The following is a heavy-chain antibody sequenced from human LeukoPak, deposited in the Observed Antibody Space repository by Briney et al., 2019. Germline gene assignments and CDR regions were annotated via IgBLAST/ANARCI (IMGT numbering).Heavy chain of an antibody. CDR3: ARDYYDSSGYYSKDEDDY. J-gene: IGHJ4*02. V-gene: IGHV1-18*04. Sequence: ASVKVSCKASGYTFTGYYMHWVRQAPGQGLEWMGWISGYNGHTKYAQKFQGRVTMTTDTSTSTAYMELRSLTSDDTAVYYCARDYYDSSGYYSKDEDDYWGQGTLVTVSS. D-gene: IGHD3-22*01. CDR1: GYTFTGYY. CDR2: ISGYNGHT.